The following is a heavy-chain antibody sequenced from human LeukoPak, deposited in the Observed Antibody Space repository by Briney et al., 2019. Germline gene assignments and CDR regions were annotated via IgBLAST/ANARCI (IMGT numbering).Heavy chain of an antibody. J-gene: IGHJ4*02. CDR1: GGTFSSYA. D-gene: IGHD6-13*01. CDR2: IIPIFGTA. CDR3: ARLLTGYSSSWYYFDY. V-gene: IGHV1-69*01. Sequence: SVKVSCKASGGTFSSYAISWVRQAPGQGLEWMGGIIPIFGTANYAQKFQGRVTITADESTSTAYMELSSLRSEDTAVYYCARLLTGYSSSWYYFDYWGQGTLVTVSS.